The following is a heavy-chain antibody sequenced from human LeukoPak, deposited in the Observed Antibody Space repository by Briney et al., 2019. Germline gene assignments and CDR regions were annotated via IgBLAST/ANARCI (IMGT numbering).Heavy chain of an antibody. CDR1: GYTFTSYY. CDR2: INPNSGGT. V-gene: IGHV1-2*02. D-gene: IGHD3-22*01. CDR3: AREYYYDSSGYYWGY. J-gene: IGHJ4*02. Sequence: ASVKVSCKASGYTFTSYYMHWVRQAPRQGLEWMGWINPNSGGTNYAQKFQGRVTMTRDTSISTAYMELSRLRSDDTAVYYCAREYYYDSSGYYWGYWGQGTLVTVSS.